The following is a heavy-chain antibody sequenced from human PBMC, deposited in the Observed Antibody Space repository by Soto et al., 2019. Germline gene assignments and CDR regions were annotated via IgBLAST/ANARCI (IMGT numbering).Heavy chain of an antibody. V-gene: IGHV3-20*04. CDR3: ARVGITMVRGVYYYGMDV. CDR2: INWNGGST. Sequence: GGSLRLSCAASGFTFDDYGMSWVRQAPGKGLEWVSGINWNGGSTGYADSVKGRFTISRDNAKNSLYLQMNSLRAEDTALYYCARVGITMVRGVYYYGMDVWGQGTTVTVSS. D-gene: IGHD3-10*01. CDR1: GFTFDDYG. J-gene: IGHJ6*02.